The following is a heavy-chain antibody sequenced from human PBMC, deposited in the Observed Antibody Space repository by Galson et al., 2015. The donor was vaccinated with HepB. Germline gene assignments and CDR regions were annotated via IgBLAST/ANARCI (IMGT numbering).Heavy chain of an antibody. CDR2: IYYSGST. D-gene: IGHD1-26*01. J-gene: IGHJ3*02. Sequence: ETLSLTCTVSGGSISSYYWSWLRQPPGKGLEWIGYIYYSGSTNYNPSLKSRVTISVDTSKNQFSLKLSSVTAADTAVYYCARDSTVVGVTHLPAPLDIWGQGTMVTVSS. CDR3: ARDSTVVGVTHLPAPLDI. CDR1: GGSISSYY. V-gene: IGHV4-59*01.